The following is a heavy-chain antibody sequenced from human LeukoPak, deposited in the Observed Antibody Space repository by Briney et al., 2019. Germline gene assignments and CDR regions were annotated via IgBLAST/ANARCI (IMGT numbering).Heavy chain of an antibody. CDR2: TQISGST. D-gene: IGHD5-24*01. CDR1: GGSIISGSYF. Sequence: SQTLSLTCTVSGGSIISGSYFWSWIRQPAGKGLEWIGRTQISGSTNYNPSLKSRVTISVDTSKSQFSLKLSSVTAADTAVYYCATEGVSTITGADYWGQGTLVTVSS. V-gene: IGHV4-61*02. J-gene: IGHJ4*02. CDR3: ATEGVSTITGADY.